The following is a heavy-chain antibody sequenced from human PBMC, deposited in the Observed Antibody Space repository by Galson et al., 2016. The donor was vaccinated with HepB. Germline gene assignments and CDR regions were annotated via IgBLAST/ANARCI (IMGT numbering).Heavy chain of an antibody. D-gene: IGHD6-19*01. CDR2: LSYDESNE. CDR1: GFPFRNFF. V-gene: IGHV3-30*18. J-gene: IGHJ3*02. Sequence: LRLSCAASGFPFRNFFMHWVRQAPGQGLEWVAVLSYDESNEYYADSVRGRFTISRDNSKNTLYLQMNSLRAEDTAVYYCAKCLQWLVLGDAFDIWGQGTMVTVSS. CDR3: AKCLQWLVLGDAFDI.